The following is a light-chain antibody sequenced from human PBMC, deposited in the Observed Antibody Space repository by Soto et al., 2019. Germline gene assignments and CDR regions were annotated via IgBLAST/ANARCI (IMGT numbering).Light chain of an antibody. Sequence: QSVLTQPPSASGTPGQRVTISCSGSRSNIGRNYVYWYQQLPGTAPKLLIYRNNQRPSGVPDRFSGANSGTTASLAISGLRSEDEADYYCAAWDDSLSGTWVFGGGTKLTVL. V-gene: IGLV1-47*01. CDR3: AAWDDSLSGTWV. CDR2: RNN. J-gene: IGLJ3*02. CDR1: RSNIGRNY.